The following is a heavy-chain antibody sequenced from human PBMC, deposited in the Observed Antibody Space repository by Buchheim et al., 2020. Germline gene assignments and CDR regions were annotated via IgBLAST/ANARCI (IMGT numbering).Heavy chain of an antibody. Sequence: EVQLVESGGGLVQPGGSLRLSCAASGFTFSSYSMNWVRQAPGKGLEWVSYISGTNTIYYADSVKGRFTISRDNAKNSLYLQMNSPGAEDTAVYYCARGGHDFWSGAEGYWGLGT. CDR3: ARGGHDFWSGAEGY. CDR2: ISGTNTI. D-gene: IGHD3-3*01. V-gene: IGHV3-48*01. CDR1: GFTFSSYS. J-gene: IGHJ4*02.